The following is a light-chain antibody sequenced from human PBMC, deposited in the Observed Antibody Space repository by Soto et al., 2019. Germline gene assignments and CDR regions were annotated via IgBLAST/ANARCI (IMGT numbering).Light chain of an antibody. CDR2: TAS. V-gene: IGKV1-27*01. CDR1: QGISKY. J-gene: IGKJ1*01. Sequence: DIQMTQSPSSLSASVGDRVTITSRASQGISKYLAWYQQTPGKVPKLLIYTASTLQSGVPSRFSGSGSGTDFTLTISALQPEDVGTYYCQKYNSAPWTFGQGTKVEIK. CDR3: QKYNSAPWT.